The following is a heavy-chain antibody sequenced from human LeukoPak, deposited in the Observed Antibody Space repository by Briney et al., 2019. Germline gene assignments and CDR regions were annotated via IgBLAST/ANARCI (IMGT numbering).Heavy chain of an antibody. Sequence: SETLSLTCTVSGGSISSYYWSWIRQPPGKGLEWIGYIYYSGSTNYNPSLKSRVTISVDTSKNQFSLKLSSVTAADTAVYYCARAAVFDYWGRGTLVTVSS. V-gene: IGHV4-59*01. J-gene: IGHJ4*02. CDR2: IYYSGST. D-gene: IGHD6-13*01. CDR1: GGSISSYY. CDR3: ARAAVFDY.